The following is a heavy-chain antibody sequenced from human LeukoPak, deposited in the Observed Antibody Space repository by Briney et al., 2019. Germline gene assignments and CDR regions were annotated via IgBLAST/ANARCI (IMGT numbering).Heavy chain of an antibody. CDR1: GYTFTSYD. V-gene: IGHV1-46*01. Sequence: ASVKVSCKASGYTFTSYDINWVRQAPGQGLEWMGIINPSGGSTSYAQKFQGRVTMTRDTSTSTVYMELSSLRSEDTAVYYCARDPYSSGWLLEISFDYWGQGTLVTVSS. J-gene: IGHJ4*02. CDR3: ARDPYSSGWLLEISFDY. D-gene: IGHD6-19*01. CDR2: INPSGGST.